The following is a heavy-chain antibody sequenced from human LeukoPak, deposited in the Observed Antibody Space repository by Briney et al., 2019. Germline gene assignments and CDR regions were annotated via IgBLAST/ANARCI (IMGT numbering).Heavy chain of an antibody. CDR3: ATVGYGDYYFDY. V-gene: IGHV3-30*02. Sequence: GGSLRLSCAASEFTFSNYGMHWVRQAPGRGLEWVSFIWLDGSYKYYADSVKGRFTISRDNSKNTLYLQMSSLRAEDTAAYYCATVGYGDYYFDYWGQGTLVTVSS. J-gene: IGHJ4*02. CDR1: EFTFSNYG. D-gene: IGHD4-17*01. CDR2: IWLDGSYK.